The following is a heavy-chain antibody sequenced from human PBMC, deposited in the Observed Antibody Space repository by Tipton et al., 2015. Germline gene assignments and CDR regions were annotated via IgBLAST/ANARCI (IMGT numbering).Heavy chain of an antibody. CDR3: AKDCTGGGCRLPDYYGMDV. J-gene: IGHJ6*02. CDR1: GYSFTSYG. D-gene: IGHD2-8*02. Sequence: QLVQSGPEVKKPGASVKVSCKASGYSFTSYGISWVRQAPGQGLEWMGWISAYNGNTNYAQKFQGRVTMTTDTSTTTAYMELRTLRSDDTAVYYCAKDCTGGGCRLPDYYGMDVWGQGTTVTVSS. V-gene: IGHV1-18*01. CDR2: ISAYNGNT.